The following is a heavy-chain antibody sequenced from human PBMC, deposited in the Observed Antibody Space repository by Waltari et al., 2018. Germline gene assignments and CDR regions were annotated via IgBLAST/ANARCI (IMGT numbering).Heavy chain of an antibody. J-gene: IGHJ4*02. CDR2: IYYSGST. CDR3: ARGPQKYPAGPYFDY. D-gene: IGHD2-2*01. Sequence: QVHLQESGPGLVKPSETLSLTCTVSGGSISSYYWTWTRPPPGKGLEWIGYIYYSGSTNYNPSLKSRVTISVDTSKNQFSLKLSSVTAADTAVYYCARGPQKYPAGPYFDYWGQGTLVTVSS. V-gene: IGHV4-59*01. CDR1: GGSISSYY.